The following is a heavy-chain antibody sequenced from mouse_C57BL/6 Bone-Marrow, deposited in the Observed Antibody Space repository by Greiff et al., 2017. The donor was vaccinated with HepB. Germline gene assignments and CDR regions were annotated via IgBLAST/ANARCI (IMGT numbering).Heavy chain of an antibody. D-gene: IGHD2-4*01. CDR2: IHPSDSDT. CDR3: ANIYYDYDGGFDY. Sequence: QQPGAELVKPGASVKVSCKASGYTFTSYWMHWVKQRPGQGLEWIGRIHPSDSDTNYNQKFKGKATLTVDKSSSTAYMQLSSLTSEDSADYYCANIYYDYDGGFDYWGQGTTLTVSS. J-gene: IGHJ2*01. CDR1: GYTFTSYW. V-gene: IGHV1-74*01.